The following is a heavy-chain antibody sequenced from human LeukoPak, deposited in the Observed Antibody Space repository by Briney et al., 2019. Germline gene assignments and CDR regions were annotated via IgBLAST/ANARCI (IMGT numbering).Heavy chain of an antibody. CDR2: SYYSGST. CDR1: GASISSGAYY. CDR3: ARDSSTWWFEH. V-gene: IGHV4-31*03. Sequence: SQTLSLPCTVSGASISSGAYYWSWIRQHPGKGLECIGYSYYSGSTYYNPSLKSRVTISVDTSKNQFSLNLRSVTAADTAVYYCARDSSTWWFEHWGQENLVTVSS. D-gene: IGHD6-13*01. J-gene: IGHJ5*02.